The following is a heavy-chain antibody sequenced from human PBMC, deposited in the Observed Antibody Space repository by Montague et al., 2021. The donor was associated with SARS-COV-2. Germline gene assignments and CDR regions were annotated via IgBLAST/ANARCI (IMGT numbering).Heavy chain of an antibody. CDR1: GFPFSSYG. CDR2: IWYDGSNK. V-gene: IGHV3-33*01. Sequence: SLRLSCAPSGFPFSSYGMHWVRQAPGKGLEWVAVIWYDGSNKYYADSVKGRFTISRDNSKNTLYLQMNILRAEDTAVYYCARVRGYDFLTGYLDFWGQGTLVTVSS. CDR3: ARVRGYDFLTGYLDF. D-gene: IGHD3-9*01. J-gene: IGHJ4*02.